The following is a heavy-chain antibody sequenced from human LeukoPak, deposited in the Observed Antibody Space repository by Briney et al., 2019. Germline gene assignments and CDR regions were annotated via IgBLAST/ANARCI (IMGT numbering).Heavy chain of an antibody. CDR3: ARVAVAGIYYYYYGMDV. Sequence: ASVKVSCKASGYTFTSYDINWVRQATGHRLEWMGWMNPNSGNTGYAQKFQGRVTMTRNTSISTAYMELSSLRSEDTAANYCARVAVAGIYYYYYGMDVWGQGTTCTVSS. CDR2: MNPNSGNT. V-gene: IGHV1-8*01. D-gene: IGHD6-19*01. J-gene: IGHJ6*02. CDR1: GYTFTSYD.